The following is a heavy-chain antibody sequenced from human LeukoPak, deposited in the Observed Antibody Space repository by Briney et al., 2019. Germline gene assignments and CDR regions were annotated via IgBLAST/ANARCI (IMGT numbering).Heavy chain of an antibody. Sequence: GGSLRLSCAASGFTFSSYSMNWARQAPGKGLEWVSSISSSSSYIYYADSVKGRFTISRDNAKNSLYLQMNSLRAEDTAVYYCASFTIFGVVNWFDPWGQGTLVTVSS. CDR2: ISSSSSYI. J-gene: IGHJ5*02. V-gene: IGHV3-21*01. CDR3: ASFTIFGVVNWFDP. CDR1: GFTFSSYS. D-gene: IGHD3-3*01.